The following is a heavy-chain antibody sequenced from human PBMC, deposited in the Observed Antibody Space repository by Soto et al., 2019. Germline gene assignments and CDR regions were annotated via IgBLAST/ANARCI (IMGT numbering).Heavy chain of an antibody. CDR3: ARAAKVIAARPWYFDY. V-gene: IGHV4-59*01. J-gene: IGHJ4*02. Sequence: PSETLSLTCTVSGGSISSYYWSWIRQPPGKGLEWIGYIYYSGSTSYNPSLKSRVTISVDTSKNQFSLKLSSVTAADTAVYYCARAAKVIAARPWYFDYWGQGTLVTVSS. D-gene: IGHD6-6*01. CDR1: GGSISSYY. CDR2: IYYSGST.